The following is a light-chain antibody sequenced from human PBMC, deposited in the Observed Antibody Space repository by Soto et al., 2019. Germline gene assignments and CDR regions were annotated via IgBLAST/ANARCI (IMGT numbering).Light chain of an antibody. J-gene: IGLJ2*01. CDR3: SSYRGSNIFVV. Sequence: QSALTQPPSASGSPGQSVTISCTGTSGVSWYQQHPGKAPKLLIYEVTKRPSGVPDRFSGSKSGNTASLTVSGLQAEDEADYYCSSYRGSNIFVVFGGGTKLNVL. CDR2: EVT. V-gene: IGLV2-8*01. CDR1: SGV.